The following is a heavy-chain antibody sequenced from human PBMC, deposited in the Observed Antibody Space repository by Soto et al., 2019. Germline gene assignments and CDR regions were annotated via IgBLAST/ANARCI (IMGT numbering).Heavy chain of an antibody. V-gene: IGHV3-11*06. J-gene: IGHJ6*02. D-gene: IGHD3-22*01. Sequence: GGSLRLSCAASGFTFSDYYMSWIRQAPGKGLEWVSYISSSSSYTNYADSVKGRFTISRDNAKNSLYLQMNSLRAEDTAVYYYARYWDYYDSSGYYPSQYYYGMDVWGQGTTVTVSS. CDR3: ARYWDYYDSSGYYPSQYYYGMDV. CDR2: ISSSSSYT. CDR1: GFTFSDYY.